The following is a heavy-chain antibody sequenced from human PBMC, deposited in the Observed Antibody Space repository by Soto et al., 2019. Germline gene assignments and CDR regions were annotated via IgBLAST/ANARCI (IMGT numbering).Heavy chain of an antibody. CDR2: ISGSGGST. V-gene: IGHV3-23*01. CDR1: GFTFSSYA. J-gene: IGHJ6*02. D-gene: IGHD3-3*01. Sequence: EVQLLESGGGLVQPGGSLRLSCAASGFTFSSYAMSWVRQATGQGLEWVSAISGSGGSTYYADSVKGRFTISRDNSKNTLYLQMNSLRAEDTAVYYCAKDNYDFWSGYYANGMDVWGQGTTVTFSS. CDR3: AKDNYDFWSGYYANGMDV.